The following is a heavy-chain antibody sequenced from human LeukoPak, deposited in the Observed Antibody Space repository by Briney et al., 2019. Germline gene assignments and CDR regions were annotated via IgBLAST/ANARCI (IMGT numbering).Heavy chain of an antibody. Sequence: SETLSLTCAVYGGSFSGYYWSWIRQPPGKGLEWNGEINHSGSTNYNPSLKSRVTISVDTSKNQFSLKLSSVTAADTAVYYCARGSRAEIRYCSGGSCPRGGYFDYWGQGTLVTVSS. CDR1: GGSFSGYY. J-gene: IGHJ4*02. CDR2: INHSGST. CDR3: ARGSRAEIRYCSGGSCPRGGYFDY. V-gene: IGHV4-34*01. D-gene: IGHD2-15*01.